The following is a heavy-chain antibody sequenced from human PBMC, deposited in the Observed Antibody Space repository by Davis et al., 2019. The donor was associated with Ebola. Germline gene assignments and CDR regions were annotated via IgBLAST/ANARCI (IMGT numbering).Heavy chain of an antibody. Sequence: GGSLRLSCAASGFNFSSYVMSWVRQAPGKGLEWVSTLGTSADTYYADSVKGRFTISRDNSKNTLYLQMNSLRAEDTAVYYCARDSGDYYFDYCGQGTLVTVSS. D-gene: IGHD3-10*01. CDR2: LGTSADT. CDR3: ARDSGDYYFDY. V-gene: IGHV3-23*01. J-gene: IGHJ4*02. CDR1: GFNFSSYV.